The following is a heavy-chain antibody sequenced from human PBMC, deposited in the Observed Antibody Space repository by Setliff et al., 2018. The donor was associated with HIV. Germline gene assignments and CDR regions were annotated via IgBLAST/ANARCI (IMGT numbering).Heavy chain of an antibody. Sequence: ETLSLTCAVYGGSFSDYYWSWIRQPPGKELEWIGDINHSGSTNYNPSLKSRVTISEEKSKNQFFLKLTSVTAADTAIYYCARHVVALGIVVLPAGALDFWGPGTLVTVSS. CDR2: INHSGST. CDR3: ARHVVALGIVVLPAGALDF. D-gene: IGHD2-2*01. CDR1: GGSFSDYY. J-gene: IGHJ4*02. V-gene: IGHV4-34*01.